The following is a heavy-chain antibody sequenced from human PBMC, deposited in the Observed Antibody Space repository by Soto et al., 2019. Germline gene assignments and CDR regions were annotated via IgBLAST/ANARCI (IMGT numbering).Heavy chain of an antibody. CDR1: GFTLSNYW. Sequence: EVQLVESGGVSVQPGGSLRLSCTASGFTLSNYWMHWVRQAPGKGLVWVSRINTDGSTTTYADSVKGRFTISRDNAKNTLYLQMNSLRDEDTAVYYCVRIRRRDGYTCGYWGQGTLVTVSS. CDR3: VRIRRRDGYTCGY. D-gene: IGHD5-12*01. CDR2: INTDGSTT. J-gene: IGHJ4*02. V-gene: IGHV3-74*01.